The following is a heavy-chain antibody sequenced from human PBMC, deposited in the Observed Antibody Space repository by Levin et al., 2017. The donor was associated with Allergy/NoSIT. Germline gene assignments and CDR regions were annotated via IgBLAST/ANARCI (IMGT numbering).Heavy chain of an antibody. J-gene: IGHJ5*02. V-gene: IGHV4-34*01. CDR3: ARGYPNCRGGSCYSGNWFDP. D-gene: IGHD2-15*01. Sequence: SETLSLTCAVYGGSFSGYYWSWIRQPPGKGLEWIGQINHSGSTNYNPSLKSRVTISVDTSKNQFSLKLSSVTAADTAVYYCARGYPNCRGGSCYSGNWFDPWGQGTLVTVSS. CDR2: INHSGST. CDR1: GGSFSGYY.